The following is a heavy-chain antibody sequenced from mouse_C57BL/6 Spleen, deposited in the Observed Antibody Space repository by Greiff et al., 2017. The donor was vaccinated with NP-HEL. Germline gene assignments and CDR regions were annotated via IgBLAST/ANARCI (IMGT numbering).Heavy chain of an antibody. V-gene: IGHV1-82*01. D-gene: IGHD1-1*01. CDR1: GYAFSSSW. J-gene: IGHJ2*01. CDR3: AAYYYGSSYEGENY. CDR2: IYPGDGDT. Sequence: VKLMESGPELVKPGASVKISCKASGYAFSSSWMNWVKQRPGKGLEWIGRIYPGDGDTNYNGKFKGKATLTADKSSSTAYMQLSSLTSEDSAVYFCAAYYYGSSYEGENYWGQGTTLTVSS.